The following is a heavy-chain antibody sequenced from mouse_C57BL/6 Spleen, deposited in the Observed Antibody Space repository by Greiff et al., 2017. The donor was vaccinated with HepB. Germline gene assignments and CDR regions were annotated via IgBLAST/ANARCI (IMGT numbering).Heavy chain of an antibody. J-gene: IGHJ3*01. CDR3: ARSPFPAWFAY. V-gene: IGHV1-76*01. Sequence: VQLQQSGAELVRPGASVKLSCKASGYTFTDYYINWVKQRPGQGLEWIARIYPGSGNTYYNEKFKGKATLTAEKSSSTAYMQLSSLTSEDSAVYFCARSPFPAWFAYWGQGTLVTVSA. CDR2: IYPGSGNT. CDR1: GYTFTDYY.